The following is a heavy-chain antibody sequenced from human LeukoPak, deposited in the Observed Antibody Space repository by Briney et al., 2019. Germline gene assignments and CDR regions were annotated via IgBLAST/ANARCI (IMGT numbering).Heavy chain of an antibody. Sequence: GGSLRLSCGASGFTFSSYWMSWVRQAPGKGREWVANIKQDGSEKYYVDSVKGRFTISRDNAKNSLYLQMNSLRAEDTAVYYCARGQAAGLNWGQGTLVTVSS. D-gene: IGHD6-13*01. V-gene: IGHV3-7*01. CDR2: IKQDGSEK. J-gene: IGHJ4*02. CDR1: GFTFSSYW. CDR3: ARGQAAGLN.